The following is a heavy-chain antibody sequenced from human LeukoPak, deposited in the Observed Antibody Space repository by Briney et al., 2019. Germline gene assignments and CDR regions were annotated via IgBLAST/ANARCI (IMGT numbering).Heavy chain of an antibody. D-gene: IGHD2-2*01. CDR2: IKSKTDGGTT. CDR1: GFTFSSYS. V-gene: IGHV3-15*01. CDR3: TTGFTGGEVVPAANDY. Sequence: GGSLRLSCAASGFTFSSYSMNWVRQAPGKGLEWVGRIKSKTDGGTTDYAAPVKGRFTISRDDSKNTLYLQMNSLKTEDTAVYYCTTGFTGGEVVPAANDYWGQGTLVTVSS. J-gene: IGHJ4*02.